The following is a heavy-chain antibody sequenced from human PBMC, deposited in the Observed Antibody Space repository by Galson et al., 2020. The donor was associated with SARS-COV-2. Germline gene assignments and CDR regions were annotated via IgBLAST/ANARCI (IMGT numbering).Heavy chain of an antibody. CDR1: GFTVSSNY. V-gene: IGHV3-53*01. J-gene: IGHJ4*02. CDR2: IYSGGST. CDR3: ARVGTGADNIAVATSLEDY. Sequence: GSLRLSCAASGFTVSSNYMSWVRQAPGKGLEWVSVIYSGGSTYYADSVKGRFTISRDNSKNTLYLQMNSLRAEDTAVYYCARVGTGADNIAVATSLEDYWGQGTLVTVSS. D-gene: IGHD6-19*01.